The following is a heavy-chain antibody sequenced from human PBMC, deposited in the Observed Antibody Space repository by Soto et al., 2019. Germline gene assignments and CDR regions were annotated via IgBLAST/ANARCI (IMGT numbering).Heavy chain of an antibody. Sequence: SVKVSCKASGGTFSSYAISWVRQAPGQGLEWMGGIIPIFGTANYAQKFQGRVTITANESTSTAYMELSSLRSEDTAVYYCARDSCSGGSCYNFDYWGQGTLVTVSS. CDR1: GGTFSSYA. CDR2: IIPIFGTA. V-gene: IGHV1-69*13. D-gene: IGHD2-15*01. CDR3: ARDSCSGGSCYNFDY. J-gene: IGHJ4*02.